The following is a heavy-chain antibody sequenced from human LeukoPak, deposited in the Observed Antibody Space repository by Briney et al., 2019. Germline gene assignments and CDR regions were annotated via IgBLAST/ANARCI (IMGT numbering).Heavy chain of an antibody. Sequence: SETLSLTCTVSGGSISSYYWSWIRQPPGKGLEWIGYIYYSGSTNYNPSLKSRVTISVDTSKNQFSLKLSSVTAADTAVYYCARDIPYYYDSTSRGGAAGDFDIWGQGTMVTVSS. CDR3: ARDIPYYYDSTSRGGAAGDFDI. CDR1: GGSISSYY. CDR2: IYYSGST. V-gene: IGHV4-59*01. J-gene: IGHJ3*02. D-gene: IGHD3-22*01.